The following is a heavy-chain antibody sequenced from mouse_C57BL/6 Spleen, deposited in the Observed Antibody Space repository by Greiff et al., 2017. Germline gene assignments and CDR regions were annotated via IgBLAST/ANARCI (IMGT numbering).Heavy chain of an antibody. J-gene: IGHJ3*01. CDR1: GFTFSDYG. CDR2: ISSGSSTI. V-gene: IGHV5-17*01. CDR3: ARDYGRLFAY. D-gene: IGHD1-1*01. Sequence: EVQLVESGGGLVKPGGSLKLSCAASGFTFSDYGMHWVRQAPEKGLEWVAYISSGSSTIYYADKVKGRFTISRDNAKNTLFLQMNSLRSEDTAMYYCARDYGRLFAYWGQGTLVTVSA.